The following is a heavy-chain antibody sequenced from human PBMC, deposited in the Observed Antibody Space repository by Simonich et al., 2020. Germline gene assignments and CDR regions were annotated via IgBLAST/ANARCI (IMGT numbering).Heavy chain of an antibody. Sequence: QVQLVQSGAEVKKPGASVKVSCKASGYTFTSYGISWVRQAPGQGLEWMGWIRAYNGNTNYAQKLQGRDTMTTDTSTSTAYMELRSLRSDDTAVYYWARGGWRLWFGESNDYWGQGTLVTVSS. CDR2: IRAYNGNT. D-gene: IGHD3-10*01. CDR1: GYTFTSYG. V-gene: IGHV1-18*01. J-gene: IGHJ4*02. CDR3: ARGGWRLWFGESNDY.